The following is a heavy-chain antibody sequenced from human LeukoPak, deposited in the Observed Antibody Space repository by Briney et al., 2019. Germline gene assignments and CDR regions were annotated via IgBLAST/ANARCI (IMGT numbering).Heavy chain of an antibody. CDR1: GGSISSGDYY. Sequence: PSQTLSLTCTVSGGSISSGDYYWSWIRQPPGKGLEWIGYIYYSGSTYYNPSLKSRVTISVDTSKNQFSLKLSSVTAADTAVYYCARGLGYCSGGSCYSFRYNWFDPWGQGTLVTVSS. J-gene: IGHJ5*02. D-gene: IGHD2-15*01. V-gene: IGHV4-30-4*01. CDR3: ARGLGYCSGGSCYSFRYNWFDP. CDR2: IYYSGST.